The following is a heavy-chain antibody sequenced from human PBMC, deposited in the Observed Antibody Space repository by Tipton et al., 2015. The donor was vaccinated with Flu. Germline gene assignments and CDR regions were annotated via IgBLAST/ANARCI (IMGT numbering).Heavy chain of an antibody. J-gene: IGHJ5*02. CDR1: GDSISGSYY. CDR2: IYHTGST. V-gene: IGHV4-38-2*02. D-gene: IGHD4-11*01. CDR3: ARRGFSNYVSDPKSWFDP. Sequence: TLSLTCTVSGDSISGSYYWGWIRQAPGKGLEWIGNIYHTGSTYHNPSLKSRVTMSVDTSRNHLSLRLRSVTAADTAVYFCARRGFSNYVSDPKSWFDPWGQGILVTVSP.